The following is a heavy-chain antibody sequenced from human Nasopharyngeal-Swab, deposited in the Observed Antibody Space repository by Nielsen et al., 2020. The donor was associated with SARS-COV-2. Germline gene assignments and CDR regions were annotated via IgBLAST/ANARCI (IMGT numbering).Heavy chain of an antibody. J-gene: IGHJ3*02. D-gene: IGHD3-22*01. V-gene: IGHV5-51*01. CDR2: IYPGDSDV. CDR3: ARRVSSSGFDAFDI. Sequence: GGSLRLSCKDSGYSFDRYWIGWVRQMPGKGLEWMGIIYPGDSDVRYSPSFQGRVTISTDKSINTAYIQWSSLKASDTAIYYCARRVSSSGFDAFDIWGRGTLVTVSS. CDR1: GYSFDRYW.